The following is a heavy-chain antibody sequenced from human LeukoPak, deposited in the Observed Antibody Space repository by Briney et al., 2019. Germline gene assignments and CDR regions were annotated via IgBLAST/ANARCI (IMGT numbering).Heavy chain of an antibody. J-gene: IGHJ4*02. D-gene: IGHD3-9*01. CDR1: GFSFTDYP. CDR3: ATDQRYAFDY. CDR2: IRTTAEGAKYA. V-gene: IGHV3-48*02. Sequence: GGSLRLSCATSGFSFTDYPMNWVRQAPGKGLEWISNIRTTAEGAKYAYYADSVKSRVTISRDDGKNTLYLHMNSLRDDDTAVYYCATDQRYAFDYWGQGTLVTVSS.